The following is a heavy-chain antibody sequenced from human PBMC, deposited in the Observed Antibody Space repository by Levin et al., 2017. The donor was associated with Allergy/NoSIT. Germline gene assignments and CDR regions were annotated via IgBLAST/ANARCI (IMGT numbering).Heavy chain of an antibody. J-gene: IGHJ6*03. V-gene: IGHV1-18*01. CDR2: ISTHNGNT. CDR3: ARFVVTPVSYFYVDV. D-gene: IGHD2-2*01. Sequence: GGSLRLSCKASGSTFKNYGISWVRQAPGHGLEWMGWISTHNGNTNYAQSFQGRVTMTTDTSTSTADIELRSLISDDTAVYYCARFVVTPVSYFYVDVWGKGTTVTVSS. CDR1: GSTFKNYG.